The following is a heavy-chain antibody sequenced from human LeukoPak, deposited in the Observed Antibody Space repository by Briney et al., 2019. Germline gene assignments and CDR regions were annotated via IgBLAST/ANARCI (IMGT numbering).Heavy chain of an antibody. V-gene: IGHV4-39*01. D-gene: IGHD6-19*01. J-gene: IGHJ4*02. CDR2: IYNSAST. Sequence: SETLSLTCTVSGGSFRGNSYYWGWMRQPPGKGLEWLASIYNSASTHYNPSLRSRLTISMDSSRGEFSLRLNSVTPTDTAVYYCARNISGWTFDSWGRGTLVTVSS. CDR1: GGSFRGNSYY. CDR3: ARNISGWTFDS.